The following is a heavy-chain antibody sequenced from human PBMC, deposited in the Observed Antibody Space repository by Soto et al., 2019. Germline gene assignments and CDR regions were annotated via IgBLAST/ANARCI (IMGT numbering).Heavy chain of an antibody. V-gene: IGHV4-30-4*01. J-gene: IGHJ5*02. Sequence: SETLSLTCTVSGGSISSGDYYWSWIRQPPGKGLEWIGYIYYSGSTYYNPSLKSRVTILVDTSKNQFSLKLSSLTAADTAVYYCARDSHDNSNYLSNWFDPWGQGTLVTVSS. CDR2: IYYSGST. CDR3: ARDSHDNSNYLSNWFDP. D-gene: IGHD4-4*01. CDR1: GGSISSGDYY.